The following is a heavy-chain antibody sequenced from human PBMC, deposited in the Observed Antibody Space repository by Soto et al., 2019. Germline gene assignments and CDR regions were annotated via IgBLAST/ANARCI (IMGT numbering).Heavy chain of an antibody. D-gene: IGHD1-26*01. J-gene: IGHJ6*02. Sequence: QVQLVQSGAEVKKPGASVKVSCKASGYTFTAYYIHWVRQAPGQGLEWMGRINPNSGDTNYAQKXQXXXTXXRDTSISTAYMELSRLRSDDTAVYYCTRGHSGSNYYYGLDVWGQGTTVTVSS. CDR2: INPNSGDT. CDR1: GYTFTAYY. V-gene: IGHV1-2*04. CDR3: TRGHSGSNYYYGLDV.